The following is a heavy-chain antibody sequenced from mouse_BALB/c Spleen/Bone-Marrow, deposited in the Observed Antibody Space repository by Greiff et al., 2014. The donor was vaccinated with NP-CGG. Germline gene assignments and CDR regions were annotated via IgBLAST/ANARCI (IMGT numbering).Heavy chain of an antibody. CDR1: GYTFTEYT. CDR3: AALYGIVFDY. CDR2: IHPDNVGT. Sequence: EVQVEESGPELVKPGASVKISCKASGYTFTEYTMHWVKQSHGKSLEWIGGIHPDNVGTSYNQKFKGKASLTVDKSSSTAYMDLRSLTSEYSAVYYGAALYGIVFDYWGQGTTLTVSS. D-gene: IGHD2-1*01. V-gene: IGHV1-18*01. J-gene: IGHJ2*01.